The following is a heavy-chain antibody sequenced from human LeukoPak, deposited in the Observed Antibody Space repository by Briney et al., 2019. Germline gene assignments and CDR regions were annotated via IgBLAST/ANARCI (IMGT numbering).Heavy chain of an antibody. CDR1: GFTFSSYS. V-gene: IGHV3-21*01. J-gene: IGHJ4*02. CDR2: ISSSSTYI. CDR3: AKDPIRITMIVVVGYFDY. Sequence: PGGSLRLSCAASGFTFSSYSMSWVRQAPGKGLEWVSSISSSSTYIYYADSVKGRFTISRDNSKNTLYLQMNSLRAEDTAVYYCAKDPIRITMIVVVGYFDYWGQGTLVTVSS. D-gene: IGHD3-22*01.